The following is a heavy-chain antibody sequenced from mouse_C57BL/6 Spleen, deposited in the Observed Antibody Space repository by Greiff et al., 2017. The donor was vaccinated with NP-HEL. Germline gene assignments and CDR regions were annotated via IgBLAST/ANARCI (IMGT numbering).Heavy chain of an antibody. Sequence: EVKVVESGGGLVKPGGSLKLSCAASGFTFSDYGMHWVRQAPEKGLEWVAYISSGSSTIYYADTVKGRFTISRDNAKNTLFLQMTSLRSEDTAMYYCARQDGYYGAMDYWGQGTSVTVSS. CDR1: GFTFSDYG. CDR3: ARQDGYYGAMDY. J-gene: IGHJ4*01. D-gene: IGHD2-3*01. CDR2: ISSGSSTI. V-gene: IGHV5-17*01.